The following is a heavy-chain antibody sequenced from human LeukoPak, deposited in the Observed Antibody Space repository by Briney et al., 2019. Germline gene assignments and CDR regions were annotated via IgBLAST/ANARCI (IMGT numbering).Heavy chain of an antibody. CDR1: GYSFASYW. CDR3: ARWGVRTAASAAMKYFDY. V-gene: IGHV5-51*01. CDR2: IYPGDSDT. J-gene: IGHJ4*02. Sequence: GESLKISCKGSGYSFASYWIGWVRQMPGKGLEWMGLIYPGDSDTRYSPSFQGQVTISADRSISTAYLHYTSLKTSDTAMYYCARWGVRTAASAAMKYFDYWGQGTLVTASS. D-gene: IGHD2-2*01.